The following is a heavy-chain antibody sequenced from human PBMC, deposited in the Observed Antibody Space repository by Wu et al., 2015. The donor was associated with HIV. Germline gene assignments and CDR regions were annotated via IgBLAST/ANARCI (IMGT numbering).Heavy chain of an antibody. CDR3: VGRQKYTPGNVGNFDF. J-gene: IGHJ4*02. Sequence: QVQLVQSGAEVKTPGSSVRISCKASGVSFTHYAVNWVRQAPGQRLEWVGGTIPHFGVINPAQKFKDRLRLTADASTTTVYMELSGLEFADTAVYYCVGRQKYTPGNVGNFDFWGQGTLVTVS. CDR1: GVSFTHYA. D-gene: IGHD2-15*01. V-gene: IGHV1-69*01. CDR2: TIPHFGVI.